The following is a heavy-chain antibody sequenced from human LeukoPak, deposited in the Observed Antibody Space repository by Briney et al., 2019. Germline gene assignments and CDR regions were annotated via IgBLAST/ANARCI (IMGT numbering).Heavy chain of an antibody. J-gene: IGHJ3*02. CDR1: GYTFTSYA. CDR2: INAGNGNT. V-gene: IGHV1-3*01. D-gene: IGHD3-22*01. Sequence: ASVKVSCKASGYTFTSYAMHWVRQAPGQRLEWMGWINAGNGNTKYSQKFQGRVTITRDTSASTAYMELSSLRSEDTAVYYCARVSYYYDSSGRHGAFDIWGQGTMVTDSS. CDR3: ARVSYYYDSSGRHGAFDI.